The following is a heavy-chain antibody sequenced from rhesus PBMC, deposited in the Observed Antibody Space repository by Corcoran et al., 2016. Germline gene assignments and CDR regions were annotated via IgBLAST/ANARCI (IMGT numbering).Heavy chain of an antibody. CDR3: ARGPRPYNDAFDF. V-gene: IGHV4S10*01. CDR2: IYGRDTSP. J-gene: IGHJ3*01. CDR1: GGSISDSFR. Sequence: QVQLQESGPGVVKPSETLSLTCAVSGGSISDSFRWSWIRQPPGKGREWIGYIYGRDTSPHYNPPLKSRVTISKDPSKNQFSLKLSSVTAADTAVYYCARGPRPYNDAFDFWGQGLRVTVSS. D-gene: IGHD1-26*01.